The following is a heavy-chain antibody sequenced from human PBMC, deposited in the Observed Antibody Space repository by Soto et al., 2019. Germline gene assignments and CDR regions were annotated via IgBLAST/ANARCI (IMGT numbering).Heavy chain of an antibody. CDR3: AADGIVGATGAFDI. CDR2: IVVGSGNT. D-gene: IGHD1-26*01. V-gene: IGHV1-58*01. J-gene: IGHJ3*02. Sequence: GASVKVSCKASGFTFTSSAVQWVRQARGQRLEWIGWIVVGSGNTNYAQKFQERVTITRDMSTSTAYMELSSLRSEDTAVYYCAADGIVGATGAFDIWGQGTMVTVSS. CDR1: GFTFTSSA.